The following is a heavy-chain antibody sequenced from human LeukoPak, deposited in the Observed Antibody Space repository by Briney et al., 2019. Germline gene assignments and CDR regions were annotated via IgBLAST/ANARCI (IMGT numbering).Heavy chain of an antibody. J-gene: IGHJ4*02. Sequence: GASVKVSCKASGGTFSSYAISWVRQAPGQGLEWMGRIIPILGIANYAQKFQGRVTITADKSTSTTCMELSSLRSEDTAVYYCARDRWVVPAAIPFDYWGQGTLVTVSS. CDR3: ARDRWVVPAAIPFDY. V-gene: IGHV1-69*04. CDR2: IIPILGIA. D-gene: IGHD2-2*01. CDR1: GGTFSSYA.